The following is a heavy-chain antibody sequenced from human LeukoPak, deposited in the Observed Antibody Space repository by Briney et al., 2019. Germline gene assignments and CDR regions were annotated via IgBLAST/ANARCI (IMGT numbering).Heavy chain of an antibody. CDR2: ISAYNGNT. CDR3: AREASVDIVATIYYFDY. J-gene: IGHJ4*02. Sequence: GASVKVSCKASGYTFTSYYMHWVRQAPGQGLEWMGRISAYNGNTNYAQKLQGRVTMTTDTSTSTAYMELRSLRSDDTAVYYCAREASVDIVATIYYFDYWGQGTLVTVSS. V-gene: IGHV1-18*04. D-gene: IGHD5-12*01. CDR1: GYTFTSYY.